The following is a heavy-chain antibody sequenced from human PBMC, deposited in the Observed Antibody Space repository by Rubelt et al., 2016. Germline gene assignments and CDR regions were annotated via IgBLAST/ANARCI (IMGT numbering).Heavy chain of an antibody. CDR1: RYTFTDYY. V-gene: IGHV1-2*02. D-gene: IGHD6-6*01. J-gene: IGHJ5*02. CDR2: INPKSGGT. CDR3: ARAYSSSSGRFDP. Sequence: GQSGTEVKKPGASVKVSCKASRYTFTDYYMHWVRQAPGQGLEWLGWINPKSGGTNYAQKFQGRVTMTRDTSISTAYMELSRLRSDDTAVYYCARAYSSSSGRFDPWGQGTLVTVSS.